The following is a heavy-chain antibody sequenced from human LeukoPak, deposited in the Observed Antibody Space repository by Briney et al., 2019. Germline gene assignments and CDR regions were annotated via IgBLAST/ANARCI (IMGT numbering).Heavy chain of an antibody. J-gene: IGHJ4*02. CDR3: ARDHWTATVSKTRLFDY. V-gene: IGHV1-69*05. Sequence: ASVKVSCKASGGTFSSYAISWVRQAPGQGLEWMGRIIPIFGTANYAQKFQGRVTITTDESTSTAYMELRSLRSDDTAVYYCARDHWTATVSKTRLFDYWGQGTLVTVSS. D-gene: IGHD4-17*01. CDR1: GGTFSSYA. CDR2: IIPIFGTA.